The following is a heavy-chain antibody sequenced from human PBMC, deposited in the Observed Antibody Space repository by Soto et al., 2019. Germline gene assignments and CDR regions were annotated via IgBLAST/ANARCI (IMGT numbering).Heavy chain of an antibody. CDR2: IQYGAST. J-gene: IGHJ4*02. V-gene: IGHV4-30-4*01. D-gene: IGHD5-18*01. Sequence: SETLSLTCTVSGVSVSSGDHYWSWLRQPPGKGLESIVYIQYGASTYYNPSLTSRATISVDTSKNQFSLMLRSVTAADTAVYYCARGRGYGYGIDYWGQGTLVTVSS. CDR1: GVSVSSGDHY. CDR3: ARGRGYGYGIDY.